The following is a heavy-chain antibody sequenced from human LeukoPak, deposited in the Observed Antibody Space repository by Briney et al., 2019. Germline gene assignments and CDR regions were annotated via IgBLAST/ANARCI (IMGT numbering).Heavy chain of an antibody. V-gene: IGHV3-23*01. CDR2: ISGSGGST. CDR3: AKEGDYYDSSGYLFDY. CDR1: GFTFSSYA. J-gene: IGHJ4*02. Sequence: GGSLRLSCAASGFTFSSYAMSWVRQAPGKGLEWVSAISGSGGSTYYADSVKGWFTISRDNSKNTLYLQMNSLRAEDTAVYYCAKEGDYYDSSGYLFDYWGQGTLVTVSS. D-gene: IGHD3-22*01.